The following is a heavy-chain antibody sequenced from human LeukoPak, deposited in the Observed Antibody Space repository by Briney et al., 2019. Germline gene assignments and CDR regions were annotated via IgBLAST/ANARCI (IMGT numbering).Heavy chain of an antibody. V-gene: IGHV1-2*02. CDR1: GYTFTNHY. CDR3: ARGGSTVFGVIND. J-gene: IGHJ4*02. CDR2: THPNSDGT. D-gene: IGHD3-3*01. Sequence: ASVKVSCKASGYTFTNHYMHWVRQAPGQGLEWMGWTHPNSDGTNYALKFQGRVTMTRDTSINTAYMELRSLRSDDTAICYCARGGSTVFGVINDWGQGTLVTVSS.